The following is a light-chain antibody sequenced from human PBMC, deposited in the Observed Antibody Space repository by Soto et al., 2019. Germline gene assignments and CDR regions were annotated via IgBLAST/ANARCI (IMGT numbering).Light chain of an antibody. CDR2: DAS. V-gene: IGKV3-11*01. J-gene: IGKJ4*01. Sequence: EIVLTQSPATLSLSPGERATLSCRASQSVGSYLAWYQQKPGQAPRLLIYDASNRATGIPARFSGSGSGTDFTLTISSLEPEDFAVYFCQQRSNWLTFGGGTKVXXK. CDR1: QSVGSY. CDR3: QQRSNWLT.